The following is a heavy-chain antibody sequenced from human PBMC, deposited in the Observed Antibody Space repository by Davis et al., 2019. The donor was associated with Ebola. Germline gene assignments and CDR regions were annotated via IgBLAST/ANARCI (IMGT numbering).Heavy chain of an antibody. Sequence: GGSLRLSCKGSGYSSPSSWIGWVRQMPGQGLEWMGIIYPGDSDTRYSPSFQGQVTISVDKAISTAYLQWSSLKASDTAVYYCARSTELGRYFDYWGQGTLVTVSS. CDR1: GYSSPSSW. CDR2: IYPGDSDT. J-gene: IGHJ4*02. D-gene: IGHD1-14*01. CDR3: ARSTELGRYFDY. V-gene: IGHV5-51*01.